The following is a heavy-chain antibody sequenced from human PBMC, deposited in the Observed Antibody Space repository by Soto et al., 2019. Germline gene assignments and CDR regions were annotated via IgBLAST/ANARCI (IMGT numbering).Heavy chain of an antibody. J-gene: IGHJ4*02. D-gene: IGHD4-17*01. Sequence: EVQLLESGGGLVQPGGSLRLSCAASGFTFRNYAMSWVRQAPGKGMEWVSAISGSGGSTYYADSVKGRFTISRDNSKNTLYLQMSGLRAEDTAVYYCAKVDYGENNWGQGTLVTVSS. V-gene: IGHV3-23*01. CDR1: GFTFRNYA. CDR2: ISGSGGST. CDR3: AKVDYGENN.